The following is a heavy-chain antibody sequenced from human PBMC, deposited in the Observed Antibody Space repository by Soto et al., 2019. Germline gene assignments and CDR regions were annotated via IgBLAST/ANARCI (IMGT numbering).Heavy chain of an antibody. J-gene: IGHJ4*02. V-gene: IGHV1-8*01. CDR2: MNPNSGNT. Sequence: ASVKVSCKASGYTFTIYDINWVRQATGQGLEWMGWMNPNSGNTGYAQKFQGRVTMTRNTPISTAYMELSSLRSEDTAVYYCAICVWSGYRGSYFDSLGQGPLVTVSS. D-gene: IGHD3-3*01. CDR3: AICVWSGYRGSYFDS. CDR1: GYTFTIYD.